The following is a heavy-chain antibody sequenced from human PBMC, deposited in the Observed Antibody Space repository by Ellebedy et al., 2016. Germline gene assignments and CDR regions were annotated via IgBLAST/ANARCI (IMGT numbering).Heavy chain of an antibody. V-gene: IGHV3-48*04. J-gene: IGHJ4*02. CDR1: GFTFSSYS. CDR2: ISSSSSTI. CDR3: EREYEDSRGYYYY. D-gene: IGHD3-22*01. Sequence: GGSLRLSCAASGFTFSSYSMNWVRQAPGKGLEWVSYISSSSSTIYYADSVKGRFTISRDNAKNSLYLQRNSRRAEDTAVYDWEREYEDSRGYYYYWGQGTLVNVS.